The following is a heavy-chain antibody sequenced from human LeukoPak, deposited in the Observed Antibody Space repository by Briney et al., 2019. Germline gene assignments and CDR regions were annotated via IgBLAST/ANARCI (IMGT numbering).Heavy chain of an antibody. J-gene: IGHJ4*02. Sequence: SETLSLTCTVSGGSISSSSYYWGWIRQPPGKGLEWIGSVYYSGSTYYNPSLKSRVTISVDTSKNQFSLKLSSVTAADTAVYYCARSICSSTSCYTGDDYWGQGTLVTVSS. CDR3: ARSICSSTSCYTGDDY. V-gene: IGHV4-39*01. D-gene: IGHD2-2*02. CDR2: VYYSGST. CDR1: GGSISSSSYY.